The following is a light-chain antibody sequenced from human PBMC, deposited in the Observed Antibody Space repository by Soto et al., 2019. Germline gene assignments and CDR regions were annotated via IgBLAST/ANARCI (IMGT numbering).Light chain of an antibody. CDR2: GAS. Sequence: EIVMTQSPGTLSLSPGERATLSCRASQSVSSNFLAWYQQRPGQAPRLLMDGASSRDAGIPDRFSGSGSGTDFTLTISRLEPEDFAVYYCHHYGRSAIFTFGPGTTVDIK. CDR1: QSVSSNF. V-gene: IGKV3-20*01. J-gene: IGKJ3*01. CDR3: HHYGRSAIFT.